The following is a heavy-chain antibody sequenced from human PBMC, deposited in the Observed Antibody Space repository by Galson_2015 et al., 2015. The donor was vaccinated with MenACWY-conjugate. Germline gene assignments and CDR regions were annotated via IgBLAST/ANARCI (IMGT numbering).Heavy chain of an antibody. CDR1: GSTFTTYW. J-gene: IGHJ6*02. Sequence: VKKPGESQKISCKGSGSTFTTYWIGWVRQLPGKGLEWMGLISPGDSETRYSPAFQGQVTISADKSISTAYVQRDSLQASDTAMYYCARHPPGGRGMDVRCQGTTVTVSS. CDR3: ARHPPGGRGMDV. D-gene: IGHD1-26*01. V-gene: IGHV5-51*01. CDR2: ISPGDSET.